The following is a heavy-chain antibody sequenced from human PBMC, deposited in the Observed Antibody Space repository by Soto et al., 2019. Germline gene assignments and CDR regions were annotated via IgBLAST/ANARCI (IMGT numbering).Heavy chain of an antibody. J-gene: IGHJ1*01. Sequence: QVQLVQSGPDLKRPGASMKVPCKPSGYTFTSYGISWVRQAPGQGLEWMAWISPLKGRTQYSQKAQGRVTLSTDTSSNTAYMEMTTLRVDDTAVYYCAMDYGDRPEYFKHWGQGTLVTGS. CDR3: AMDYGDRPEYFKH. D-gene: IGHD4-17*01. CDR2: ISPLKGRT. V-gene: IGHV1-18*04. CDR1: GYTFTSYG.